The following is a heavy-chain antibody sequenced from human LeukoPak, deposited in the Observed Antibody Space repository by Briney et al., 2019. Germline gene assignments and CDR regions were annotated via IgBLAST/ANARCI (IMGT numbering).Heavy chain of an antibody. CDR1: GYTFTGYY. Sequence: ASVKVSYKASGYTFTGYYMHWVRQAPGQGLEWMGWINPNSGGTNYAQKFQGRVTMTRDTSISTAYMELSRLRSDDTAVYYCARDRAHGVPAAYWGQGTLVTVSS. CDR2: INPNSGGT. J-gene: IGHJ4*02. CDR3: ARDRAHGVPAAY. V-gene: IGHV1-2*02. D-gene: IGHD3-10*01.